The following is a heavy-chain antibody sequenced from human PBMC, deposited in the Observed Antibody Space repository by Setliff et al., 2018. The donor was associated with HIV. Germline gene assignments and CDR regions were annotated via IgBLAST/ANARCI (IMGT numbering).Heavy chain of an antibody. V-gene: IGHV4-59*02. CDR2: IFYSGST. D-gene: IGHD3-22*01. J-gene: IGHJ4*01. CDR1: GDSGSRYY. Sequence: PSETLSLTCTVSGDSGSRYYWSWIGQSPGKGLEWIGYIFYSGSTNYNPSLKSRVTISLDTSENQFSLKLRSVTPADTAVYYCAREKIVVLRAYHFDYWCRGTLFTVSS. CDR3: AREKIVVLRAYHFDY.